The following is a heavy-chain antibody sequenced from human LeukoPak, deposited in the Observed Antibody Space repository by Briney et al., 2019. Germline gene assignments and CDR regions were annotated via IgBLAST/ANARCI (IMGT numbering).Heavy chain of an antibody. Sequence: GSLRLSCAASGFTFSSYGMHWVRPAPGKGLEWVAFIRYDGGNKYYADSVKGRFTISRDNSKNTLYLQMNSLRAEDTAVYYCAKGRISVAGTLDPWGQGTLVTVSS. CDR2: IRYDGGNK. V-gene: IGHV3-30*02. J-gene: IGHJ5*02. CDR3: AKGRISVAGTLDP. D-gene: IGHD6-19*01. CDR1: GFTFSSYG.